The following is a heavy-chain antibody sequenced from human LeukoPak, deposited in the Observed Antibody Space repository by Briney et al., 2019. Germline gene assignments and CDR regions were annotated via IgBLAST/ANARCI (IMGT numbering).Heavy chain of an antibody. CDR1: GYTFTGYY. Sequence: ASVKVSCKASGYTFTGYYMHWVRQAPGQGLEWMGWINPNSGGTNYAQKFQGRVTMTRDTSISTAYMELSRLRSDDTAVYYCARSYSSSSSLSFDYWGQGTLVTVSS. J-gene: IGHJ4*02. D-gene: IGHD6-6*01. V-gene: IGHV1-2*02. CDR3: ARSYSSSSSLSFDY. CDR2: INPNSGGT.